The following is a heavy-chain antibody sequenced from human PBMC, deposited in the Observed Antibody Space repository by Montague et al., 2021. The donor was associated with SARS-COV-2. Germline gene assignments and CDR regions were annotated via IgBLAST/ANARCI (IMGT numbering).Heavy chain of an antibody. J-gene: IGHJ4*02. CDR1: GGCTSNYY. CDR2: IFYTGST. V-gene: IGHV4-59*01. Sequence: SETLSLTCSVSGGCTSNYYWTWIRQTPGKGMQWIGYIFYTGSTKFNPSLKSRVSMSLGTSKNHFSLRLSAVTAADTARYYCARAQNICFIANCVNYFDLWGLGALVTVSS. CDR3: ARAQNICFIANCVNYFDL. D-gene: IGHD2-15*01.